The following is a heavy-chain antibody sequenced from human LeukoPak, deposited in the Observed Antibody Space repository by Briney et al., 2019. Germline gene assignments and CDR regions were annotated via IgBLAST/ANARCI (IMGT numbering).Heavy chain of an antibody. CDR1: GYSISSGYY. V-gene: IGHV4-38-2*02. CDR2: IYHSGST. J-gene: IGHJ4*02. Sequence: PSETLSLTCTVSGYSISSGYYWGWIRQPPGKGLEWIGSIYHSGSTYYNPSLKSRVTISVDTSKNQFSLKLSSVTAADTAVYYCARHGTLNCGGDCLDYWGQGTLVTVSS. D-gene: IGHD2-21*02. CDR3: ARHGTLNCGGDCLDY.